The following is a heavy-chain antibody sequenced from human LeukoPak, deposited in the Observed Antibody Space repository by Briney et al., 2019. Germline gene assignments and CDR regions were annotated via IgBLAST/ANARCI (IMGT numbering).Heavy chain of an antibody. D-gene: IGHD3-22*01. Sequence: PSETLSLTCAVYGGSFSGYYWSWIRQPPGKGLEWMGEINHSGSTNYNPSLKSRVTISVDTSKNQFSLKLSSVTAADTAVYYCARANYYDSSGYLYYFDYWGQGTLVTVSS. J-gene: IGHJ4*02. CDR2: INHSGST. V-gene: IGHV4-34*01. CDR1: GGSFSGYY. CDR3: ARANYYDSSGYLYYFDY.